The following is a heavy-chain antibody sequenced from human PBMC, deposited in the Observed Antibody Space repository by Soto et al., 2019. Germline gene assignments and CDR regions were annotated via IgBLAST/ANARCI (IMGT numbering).Heavy chain of an antibody. CDR1: GGSFSSSNDN. CDR2: VYHNGAT. Sequence: PXXTLSLPCTVSGGSFSSSNDNWVWIRQPPGKGPEWIGYVYHNGATNYNPSPESRVTISLDTSKNQFSLNLKSVTAEDTAVYYCATRPPPGGWLGVFDFWSQGTLVTVS. J-gene: IGHJ4*02. D-gene: IGHD5-12*01. CDR3: ATRPPPGGWLGVFDF. V-gene: IGHV4-61*01.